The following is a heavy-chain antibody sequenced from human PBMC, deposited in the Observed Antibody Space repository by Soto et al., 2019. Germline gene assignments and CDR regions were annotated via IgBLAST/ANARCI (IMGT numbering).Heavy chain of an antibody. J-gene: IGHJ5*02. V-gene: IGHV1-46*01. CDR2: INPSGGST. CDR1: GYTFTSYY. Sequence: GASVKVSCKASGYTFTSYYMHWVRQAPGQGLEWMGIINPSGGSTSYAQKFQGRVTMTRDTSTSTVYTELSSLRSEDTAVYYCARGIGYCSSTSCFGWFDPWGQGTLVTVSP. D-gene: IGHD2-2*01. CDR3: ARGIGYCSSTSCFGWFDP.